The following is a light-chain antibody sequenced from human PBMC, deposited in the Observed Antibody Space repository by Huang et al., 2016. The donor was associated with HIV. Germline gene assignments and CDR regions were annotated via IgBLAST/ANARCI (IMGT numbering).Light chain of an antibody. Sequence: DIVMTQSPLSLPVTPGEPASISCRSSQSLMRSNGYNYLDLYLQKPGQSPPLLIYFGSNPASVFPYRFRGIGSGTDFTLEISIVEADDVGVYYCMQALQTPRTFGQGTKVEIK. V-gene: IGKV2-28*01. J-gene: IGKJ1*01. CDR2: FGS. CDR3: MQALQTPRT. CDR1: QSLMRSNGYNY.